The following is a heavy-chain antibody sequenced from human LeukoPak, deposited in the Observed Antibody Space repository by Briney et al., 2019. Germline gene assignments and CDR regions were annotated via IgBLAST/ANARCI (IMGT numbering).Heavy chain of an antibody. CDR1: GGSINSGDYS. V-gene: IGHV4-30-4*01. CDR2: IYYSGST. D-gene: IGHD2-2*01. J-gene: IGHJ4*02. CDR3: ARWDIVVVPAAINPGY. Sequence: SETLSLTCTVSGGSINSGDYSWSWIRQPPGKGLEWIGYIYYSGSTYYNPSLKSRVTISVDTSKNQFSLKLSSVTAADTAVYYCARWDIVVVPAAINPGYWGQGTLVTVSS.